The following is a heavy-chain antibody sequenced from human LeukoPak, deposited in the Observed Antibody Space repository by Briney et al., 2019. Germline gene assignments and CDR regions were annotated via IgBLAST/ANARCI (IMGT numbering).Heavy chain of an antibody. CDR1: GYTFTSYA. CDR3: ARGRYSSGWYSFDY. D-gene: IGHD6-19*01. V-gene: IGHV1-3*01. J-gene: IGHJ4*02. CDR2: INAGNGNT. Sequence: ASVKVSCKASGYTFTSYAMYWVRQAPGQRLEWMGWINAGNGNTKYSQKFQGRVTITRDTSASTAYMELSSLRSEDTAVYYCARGRYSSGWYSFDYWGQGDLVTVSS.